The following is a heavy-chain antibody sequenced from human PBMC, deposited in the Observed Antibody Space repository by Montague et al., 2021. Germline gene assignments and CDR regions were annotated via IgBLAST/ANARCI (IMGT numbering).Heavy chain of an antibody. CDR2: TYDWCMKKY. Sequence: CAISGDSVTMKWAAGADRRSTRLNCRDLGIRTYDWCMKKYDYAVSVKSRMTISPDTSKNQFSLQLSSVTPEDRAVYYCARDPRYSLSWSFDYWGQGTLVTVSS. CDR3: ARDPRYSLSWSFDY. V-gene: IGHV6-1*01. D-gene: IGHD6-13*01. J-gene: IGHJ4*02. CDR1: GDSVTMKWAA.